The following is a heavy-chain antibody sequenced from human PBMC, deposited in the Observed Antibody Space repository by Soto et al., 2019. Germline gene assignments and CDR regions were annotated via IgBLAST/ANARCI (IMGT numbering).Heavy chain of an antibody. CDR1: GGSISSSSYY. J-gene: IGHJ5*02. CDR2: IYYSGST. D-gene: IGHD6-6*01. CDR3: ARPIAARPPGWFDP. V-gene: IGHV4-39*01. Sequence: QLQLQESGPGLVKPSETLSLTCTVSGGSISSSSYYWGWIRQPPGKGLEWIGSIYYSGSTYYNPSLKSRVTISVDTSKTQFSLKLSSVTAADTAVYYCARPIAARPPGWFDPWGQGTLVTVSS.